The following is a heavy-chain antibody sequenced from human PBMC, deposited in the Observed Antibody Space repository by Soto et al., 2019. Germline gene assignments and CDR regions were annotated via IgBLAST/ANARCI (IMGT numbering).Heavy chain of an antibody. CDR2: IVGDAGGT. D-gene: IGHD3-3*01. V-gene: IGHV3-23*01. J-gene: IGHJ4*02. CDR1: GVTFSNKA. CDR3: AKDLRPDGRYDLDY. Sequence: GSLRLSCAASGVTFSNKAMAWVRQAPGKGLEWVAAIVGDAGGTDHADSVKGRFTISRDNSKNTLYLQMTSLRVEDTATYFCAKDLRPDGRYDLDYWGQGTLVTVSS.